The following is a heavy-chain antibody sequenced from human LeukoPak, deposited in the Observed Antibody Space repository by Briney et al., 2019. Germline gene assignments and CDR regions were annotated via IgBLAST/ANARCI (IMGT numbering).Heavy chain of an antibody. CDR1: GFTFSSYS. V-gene: IGHV3-21*01. D-gene: IGHD3-22*01. CDR3: ARDRSRHYYDSSGYYRFDY. Sequence: GGSLRLSCAASGFTFSSYSINWVRQAPGKGLEWVSSISSSSSYIYYADSVKGRFTISRDNAKNSLYLQMNSLRAEDTAVYYCARDRSRHYYDSSGYYRFDYWGQGTLVTVSS. J-gene: IGHJ4*02. CDR2: ISSSSSYI.